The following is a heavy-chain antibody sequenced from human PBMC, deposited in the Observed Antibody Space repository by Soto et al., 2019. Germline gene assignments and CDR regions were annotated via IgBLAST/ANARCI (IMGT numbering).Heavy chain of an antibody. J-gene: IGHJ4*02. CDR3: AKDHLETTVTTPSY. D-gene: IGHD4-17*01. CDR1: GFTFSSYG. Sequence: PGGSLRLSCAASGFTFSSYGMHWVRQAPGKGLEWVAVILYDGNNKYYADSVKGRFTISRDNFKNTLYLQMDSLRAEDTAMYYCAKDHLETTVTTPSYWGQGTLVTVSS. CDR2: ILYDGNNK. V-gene: IGHV3-30*18.